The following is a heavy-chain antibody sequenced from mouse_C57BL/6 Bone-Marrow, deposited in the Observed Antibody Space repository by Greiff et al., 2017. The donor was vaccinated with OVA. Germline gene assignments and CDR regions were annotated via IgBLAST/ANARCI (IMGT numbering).Heavy chain of an antibody. V-gene: IGHV5-16*01. CDR1: GFTFSDYY. CDR2: INYDGSST. J-gene: IGHJ1*03. D-gene: IGHD2-13*01. Sequence: EVMLVESEGGLVQPGSSMKLSCTASGFTFSDYYMAWVRQVPEKGLEWVANINYDGSSTYYLDSLKSRFIISRDNAKNILYLQMSSLKSEDTATYYCARDKGDPQRYFDVWGTGTTVTVSS. CDR3: ARDKGDPQRYFDV.